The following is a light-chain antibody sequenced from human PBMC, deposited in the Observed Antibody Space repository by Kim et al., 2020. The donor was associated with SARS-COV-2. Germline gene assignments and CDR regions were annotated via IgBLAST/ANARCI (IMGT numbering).Light chain of an antibody. CDR2: EVN. CDR1: SSDVGAYDY. CDR3: YSYTDSSSRM. J-gene: IGLJ3*02. V-gene: IGLV2-8*01. Sequence: GQSGTISCTGTSSDVGAYDYVSWYQQHPGKAPKLIIYEVNKRPSGVPDRFSGSKSGNTASLTVSGLQAEDEADYYCYSYTDSSSRMFGGGTRLTVL.